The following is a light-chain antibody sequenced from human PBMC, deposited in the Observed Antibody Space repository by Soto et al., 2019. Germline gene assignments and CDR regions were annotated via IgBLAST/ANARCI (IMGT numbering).Light chain of an antibody. J-gene: IGKJ1*01. CDR2: KAS. CDR1: QTIDSW. CDR3: QQYHIYSGT. V-gene: IGKV1-5*03. Sequence: DIQMTQSPATLSASVGDRVTITCRASQTIDSWLAWYQQRPGKPPNLLIYKASTLASGVPSRFSGSGSGTEFTLTINSLQPDDFATDYCQQYHIYSGTFGQGTKVDI.